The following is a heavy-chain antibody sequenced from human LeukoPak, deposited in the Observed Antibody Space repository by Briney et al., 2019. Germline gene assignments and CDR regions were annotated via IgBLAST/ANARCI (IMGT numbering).Heavy chain of an antibody. CDR3: ARDAMVRGVTYYYYYGMDV. V-gene: IGHV1-18*01. CDR2: INAGNGNT. J-gene: IGHJ6*02. CDR1: GYTFTNYA. Sequence: ASVKVSCKASGYTFTNYAISWVRQAPGQGLEWMGWINAGNGNTKYSQKFQDRVTMTTDTSTSTAYMELRSLRSDDTAVYYCARDAMVRGVTYYYYYGMDVWGQGTTVTVSS. D-gene: IGHD3-10*01.